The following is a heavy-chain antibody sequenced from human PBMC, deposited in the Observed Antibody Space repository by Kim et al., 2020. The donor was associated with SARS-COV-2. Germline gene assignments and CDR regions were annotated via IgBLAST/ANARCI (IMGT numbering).Heavy chain of an antibody. V-gene: IGHV3-11*06. Sequence: KGRFTISRDNAKNSLYLQMNSLGAEDTAVYYCARDNNIGGYGGPRGYFDLWGRGTLVTVSS. D-gene: IGHD5-12*01. J-gene: IGHJ2*01. CDR3: ARDNNIGGYGGPRGYFDL.